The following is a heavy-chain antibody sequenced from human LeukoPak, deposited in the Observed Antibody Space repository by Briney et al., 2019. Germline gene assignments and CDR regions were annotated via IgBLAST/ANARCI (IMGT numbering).Heavy chain of an antibody. D-gene: IGHD5-18*01. J-gene: IGHJ4*02. CDR3: ARGQLWLSR. CDR2: INHSGST. CDR1: GGSFSGYY. Sequence: SETLSLTCAVYGGSFSGYYWSWIRQPPGKGLERIGEINHSGSTNYNPSLKSRVTISVDTSKNQFSLKLSSVTAADTAVYYCARGQLWLSRWGQGTLVTVSS. V-gene: IGHV4-34*01.